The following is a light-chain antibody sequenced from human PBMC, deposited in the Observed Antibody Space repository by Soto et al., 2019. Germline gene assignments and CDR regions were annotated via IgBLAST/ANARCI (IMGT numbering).Light chain of an antibody. CDR3: QQYGSSPMYT. CDR1: QSVSSNY. CDR2: GAS. V-gene: IGKV3-20*01. J-gene: IGKJ2*01. Sequence: EIVLTQSPGTLSLSPGERATLSCRASQSVSSNYLAWYQQKPGQAPRLLIYGASNRATGIPDRFSGSGSGTDFTLIISRLEPEDFAVDFCQQYGSSPMYTFGQGTKLEIK.